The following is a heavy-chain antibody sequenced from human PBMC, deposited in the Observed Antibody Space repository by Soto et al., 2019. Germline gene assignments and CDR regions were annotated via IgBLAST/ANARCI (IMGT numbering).Heavy chain of an antibody. CDR3: ARARGAYCSSTSCYGDMDV. Sequence: ASVKVSYKASGYTFTSYAMHCVRQAPGQRLEWMGWINAGNGNTKYSQKFQGRVTITRDTSASTAYMELSSLRSEDTAVYYCARARGAYCSSTSCYGDMDVWGKGTTVTVSS. CDR1: GYTFTSYA. D-gene: IGHD2-2*01. CDR2: INAGNGNT. J-gene: IGHJ6*03. V-gene: IGHV1-3*01.